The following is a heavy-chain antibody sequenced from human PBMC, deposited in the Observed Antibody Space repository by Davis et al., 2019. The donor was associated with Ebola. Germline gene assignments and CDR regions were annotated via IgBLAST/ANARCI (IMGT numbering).Heavy chain of an antibody. J-gene: IGHJ4*02. CDR2: INHSGST. V-gene: IGHV4-34*01. CDR3: ARGDLGGKQLVY. CDR1: GGSFSGYY. D-gene: IGHD6-13*01. Sequence: MPSETLSLTCAVYGGSFSGYYWSWIRQPPGKGLEWIGEINHSGSTNYNPSLKSRVIISIDTSKNQFSLQLNSVTDADTAVYYCARGDLGGKQLVYWGQGTLVTVSS.